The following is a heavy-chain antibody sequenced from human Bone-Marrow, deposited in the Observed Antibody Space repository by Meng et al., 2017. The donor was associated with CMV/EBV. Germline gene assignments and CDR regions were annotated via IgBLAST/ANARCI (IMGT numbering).Heavy chain of an antibody. CDR3: ARDSHRLYDFWSGYEYYYYYYGMDV. CDR2: ISWNSGSI. J-gene: IGHJ6*02. V-gene: IGHV3-9*01. Sequence: LSLTCAASGFTFDDYAMHWVRQAPGKGLEWVSGISWNSGSIGYADSVKGRFTISRDNAKNSLYLQMNSLRAEDTAVYYCARDSHRLYDFWSGYEYYYYYYGMDVWGQGTTVTVSS. CDR1: GFTFDDYA. D-gene: IGHD3-3*01.